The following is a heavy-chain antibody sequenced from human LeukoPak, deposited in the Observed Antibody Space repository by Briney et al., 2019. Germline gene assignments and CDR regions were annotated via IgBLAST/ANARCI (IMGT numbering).Heavy chain of an antibody. CDR3: AKDIQLST. CDR2: ISSNGGST. V-gene: IGHV3-64D*09. D-gene: IGHD5-24*01. Sequence: TGGSLRLSCSASGFTFSSYAMHWVRQAPGKGLEYVSAISSNGGSTYYADSVKGRFTISRDNSKNTVYLQMSSLRVEDTAMYFCAKDIQLSTWGLGTMVTVSS. CDR1: GFTFSSYA. J-gene: IGHJ3*01.